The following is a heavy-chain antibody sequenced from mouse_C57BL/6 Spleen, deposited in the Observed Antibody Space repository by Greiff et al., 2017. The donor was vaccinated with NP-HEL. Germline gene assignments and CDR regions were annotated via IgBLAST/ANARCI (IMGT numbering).Heavy chain of an antibody. V-gene: IGHV1-19*01. CDR2: INPYNGGT. D-gene: IGHD1-1*01. CDR3: ARDGSSYGY. J-gene: IGHJ2*01. CDR1: GYTFTDYY. Sequence: EVQLQQSGPVLVKPGASVKMSCKASGYTFTDYYMNWVKQSHGKSLEWIGVINPYNGGTSYNQKFKGKATLTVDKSSSTAYMELNSLTSEDSAVYYCARDGSSYGYWGQGTTLTVAS.